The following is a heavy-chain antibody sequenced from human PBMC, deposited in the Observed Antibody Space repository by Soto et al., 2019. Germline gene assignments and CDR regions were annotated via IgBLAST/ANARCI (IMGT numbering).Heavy chain of an antibody. CDR2: ISYDGSNK. CDR3: AKDGSGQQGPYFDY. D-gene: IGHD2-15*01. Sequence: GGSLRLSCAASGFTFSSYGMHWVRQAPGKGLEWVAVISYDGSNKYYADSVKGRFTISRDNSKNTLYLQMNSLRAEDTAVYYCAKDGSGQQGPYFDYWGQGTLVTVSS. CDR1: GFTFSSYG. J-gene: IGHJ4*02. V-gene: IGHV3-30*18.